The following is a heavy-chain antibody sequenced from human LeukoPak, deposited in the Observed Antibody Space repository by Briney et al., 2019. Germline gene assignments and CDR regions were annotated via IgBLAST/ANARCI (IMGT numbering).Heavy chain of an antibody. CDR2: IYYSGST. D-gene: IGHD5-18*01. CDR1: GDSISSYY. Sequence: SETLSLTCTVSGDSISSYYWSWIRQPPGKGLEWIGYIYYSGSTNYNPSLKSRVTISVDTSKNQFSLKLSSVTAADTAVYYCARPDPATGAFDIWGQGTMVTVSS. J-gene: IGHJ3*02. CDR3: ARPDPATGAFDI. V-gene: IGHV4-59*08.